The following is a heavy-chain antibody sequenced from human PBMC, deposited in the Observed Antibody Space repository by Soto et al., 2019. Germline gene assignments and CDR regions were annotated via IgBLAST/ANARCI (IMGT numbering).Heavy chain of an antibody. CDR2: IWYDGSKI. V-gene: IGHV3-33*01. CDR1: GFTFSSYG. D-gene: IGHD6-13*01. Sequence: GGSLRLSCAASGFTFSSYGMHWVRQARGKGLERVAVIWYDGSKIYYADSVKGRFTISRDNSKSTLYLQMNSLRAEATAVYYCARPLEQHQLGFGMDVWGQGSPVTVSS. J-gene: IGHJ6*01. CDR3: ARPLEQHQLGFGMDV.